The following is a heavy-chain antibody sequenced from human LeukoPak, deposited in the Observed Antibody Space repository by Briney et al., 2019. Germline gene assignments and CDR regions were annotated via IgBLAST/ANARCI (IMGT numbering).Heavy chain of an antibody. J-gene: IGHJ5*02. CDR1: GGSISSSSYY. CDR3: ARRGDCSGGSCYSPYDWFDP. V-gene: IGHV4-39*01. CDR2: IYYSGST. D-gene: IGHD2-15*01. Sequence: PSETLSLTCTVSGGSISSSSYYWGWIRQPPGKGLEWIGSIYYSGSTYYNPSLKSRVTISVDTSKNQFSLKLSSVTAADTAVYYCARRGDCSGGSCYSPYDWFDPWGQGTLVTVSS.